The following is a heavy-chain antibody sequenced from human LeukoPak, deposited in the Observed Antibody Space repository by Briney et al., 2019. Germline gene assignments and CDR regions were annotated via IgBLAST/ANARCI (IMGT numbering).Heavy chain of an antibody. J-gene: IGHJ6*02. V-gene: IGHV3-23*01. Sequence: GGSLRLSCAASGFTFSSYAMSWVRRAPGKGLEWVSAIGGSGGSTYYADSVKGRFTISRDNSRNTLYLQMNSLRGEDTAVYYCAKGKVSSSLYTDYYGKDVLGPGAQGTGS. CDR3: AKGKVSSSLYTDYYGKDV. CDR2: IGGSGGST. CDR1: GFTFSSYA. D-gene: IGHD6-13*01.